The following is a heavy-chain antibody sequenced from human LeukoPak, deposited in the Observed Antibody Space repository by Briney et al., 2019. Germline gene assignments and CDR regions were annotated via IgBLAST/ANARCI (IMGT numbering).Heavy chain of an antibody. CDR2: INPSGGST. CDR3: ARGANYDILTGYDFGYYGMDV. D-gene: IGHD3-9*01. J-gene: IGHJ6*02. V-gene: IGHV1-46*01. CDR1: GYTFTSYY. Sequence: ASVKVSCKASGYTFTSYYMHWVRQAPGQGLEWMGIINPSGGSTSYAQKFQGRVTMTRDTSTSTVYMELSSLRSEDTAVYYCARGANYDILTGYDFGYYGMDVWGQGTLVTVSS.